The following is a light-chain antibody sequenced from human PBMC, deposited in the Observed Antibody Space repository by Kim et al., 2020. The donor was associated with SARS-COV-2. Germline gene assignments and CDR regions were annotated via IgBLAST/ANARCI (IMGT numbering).Light chain of an antibody. CDR2: QDS. J-gene: IGLJ1*01. CDR1: KLGDKY. Sequence: YELTQPPSVSVSPGQTASITCSGDKLGDKYACWYQQKPGQSPVLVIYQDSKRPSGIPERFSGSNSGNTATLTISGTQAMDEADYYCQAWDSSTAVFGTGTKVTVL. CDR3: QAWDSSTAV. V-gene: IGLV3-1*01.